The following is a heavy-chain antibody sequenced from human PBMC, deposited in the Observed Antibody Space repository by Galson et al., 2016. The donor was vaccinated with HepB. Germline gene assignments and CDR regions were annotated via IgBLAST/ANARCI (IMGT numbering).Heavy chain of an antibody. CDR3: ARGLNVLRYFDGSLDAFDI. J-gene: IGHJ3*02. V-gene: IGHV1-69*13. D-gene: IGHD3-9*01. Sequence: SVKVSCKASGGTFNNYAISWVRQAPGQGLEWMGGIIPMFGTASNAQKFRGRVTITADEPTSTVYMELSSLRSEDTAVYYCARGLNVLRYFDGSLDAFDIWGQGTMVTVSS. CDR2: IIPMFGTA. CDR1: GGTFNNYA.